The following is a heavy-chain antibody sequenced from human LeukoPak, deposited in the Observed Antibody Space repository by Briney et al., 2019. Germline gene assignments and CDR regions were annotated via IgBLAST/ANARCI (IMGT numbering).Heavy chain of an antibody. V-gene: IGHV3-23*01. Sequence: PGGSLRLSCAASGFTFSNAWMSWVRQAPGKGLEWVSSISGSGGHTYYADSVKGRFTISRDNSKNTLYLQMNSLRGGDTGMYFCAKDSSSSNYYYGLDVWGQGTTVTVSS. CDR3: AKDSSSSNYYYGLDV. CDR2: ISGSGGHT. CDR1: GFTFSNAW. D-gene: IGHD6-13*01. J-gene: IGHJ6*02.